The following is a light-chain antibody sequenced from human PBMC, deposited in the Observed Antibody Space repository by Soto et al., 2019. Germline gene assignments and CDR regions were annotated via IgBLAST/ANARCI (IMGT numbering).Light chain of an antibody. Sequence: EIVLTQSPGTLSLSPGERATLSCRASQSVSNVYLAWYQQKPGQAPRLLIYDASNRATGIPDRFSGSGSGTVFTLTISRLEPEDFAVYYCQQSGSSPRTFGQGTKLEIK. CDR3: QQSGSSPRT. CDR1: QSVSNVY. J-gene: IGKJ2*01. CDR2: DAS. V-gene: IGKV3-20*01.